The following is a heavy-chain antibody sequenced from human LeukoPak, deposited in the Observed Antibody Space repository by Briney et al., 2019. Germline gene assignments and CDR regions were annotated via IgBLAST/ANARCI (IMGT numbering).Heavy chain of an antibody. J-gene: IGHJ4*02. CDR2: ISGGGGST. V-gene: IGHV3-23*01. D-gene: IGHD5-18*01. Sequence: QPGGSLRLSCAASGFTFSSYVMNWVRQAPGKGLEWVSVISGGGGSTYYADSVKGRFTISRDNSKNTLYLQMNSLRAEDTAVYYCARRGIQLWPHDDYWGQGTLVTVSS. CDR1: GFTFSSYV. CDR3: ARRGIQLWPHDDY.